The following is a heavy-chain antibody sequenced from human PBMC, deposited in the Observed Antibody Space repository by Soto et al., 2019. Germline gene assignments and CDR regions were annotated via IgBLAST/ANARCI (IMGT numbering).Heavy chain of an antibody. CDR3: ARETQGVTIDGGEDFDY. CDR1: GFTFSNYW. J-gene: IGHJ4*02. D-gene: IGHD3-3*01. V-gene: IGHV3-74*01. CDR2: INSDGSST. Sequence: GGSLRLSCAASGFTFSNYWMHWVRQAPGKGLVWVSRINSDGSSTSYADSVKGRFNISRDNAKNTLYLQMNSLRAEDTVVYYCARETQGVTIDGGEDFDYWGQGTLVTVSS.